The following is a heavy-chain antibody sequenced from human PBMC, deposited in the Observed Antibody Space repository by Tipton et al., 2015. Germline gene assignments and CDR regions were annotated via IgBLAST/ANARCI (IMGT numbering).Heavy chain of an antibody. Sequence: TLSLTCTVSGGSISRYYWSWIRQPPGKGLEWIGSISHSGNTYYNPSLKSRVTMSRDTSKNQFSLKLTSVTAADTAVYYCASPSLPHDRGDYYFQSWGQGSLVTVSS. V-gene: IGHV4-59*04. CDR2: ISHSGNT. CDR1: GGSISRYY. D-gene: IGHD2-21*02. CDR3: ASPSLPHDRGDYYFQS. J-gene: IGHJ4*02.